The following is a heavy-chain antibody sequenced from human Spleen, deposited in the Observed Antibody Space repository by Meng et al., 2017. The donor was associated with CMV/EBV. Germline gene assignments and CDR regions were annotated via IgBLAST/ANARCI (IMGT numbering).Heavy chain of an antibody. J-gene: IGHJ4*02. D-gene: IGHD6-19*01. Sequence: ASVKVSCKASGYTFTGYFIHWVRQAPGQGLEWMGWINPNRGNTNYAQRFQGRVTMTRDTSINTTYMELSGLKSDDTAVYYCARDRRLSSGYFYYFEYWGQGTPVTVSS. CDR2: INPNRGNT. CDR3: ARDRRLSSGYFYYFEY. CDR1: GYTFTGYF. V-gene: IGHV1-2*02.